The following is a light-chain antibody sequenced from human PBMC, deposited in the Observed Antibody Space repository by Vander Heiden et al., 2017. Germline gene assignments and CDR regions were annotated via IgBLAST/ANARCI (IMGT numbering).Light chain of an antibody. CDR1: QSMSTW. V-gene: IGKV1-5*03. Sequence: DIQMTQSPSTLSASAGARVTIPCRASQSMSTWLAWYQQKPGKAPKLLIYKASSLESGVPSRFSGSGSGTEFTLTISSRQPDDFATYYCQQDYSYSITFGQGTQLEIK. CDR2: KAS. J-gene: IGKJ5*01. CDR3: QQDYSYSIT.